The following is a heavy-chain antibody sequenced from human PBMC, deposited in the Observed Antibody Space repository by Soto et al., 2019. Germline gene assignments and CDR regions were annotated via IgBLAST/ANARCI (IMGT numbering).Heavy chain of an antibody. J-gene: IGHJ4*02. CDR1: GGSISSGGYY. CDR3: ARGGIAAAAPPNY. Sequence: QVQLQESGPGLVKPSQTLSLTCTVSGGSISSGGYYWSWIRQHPGKGLEWIGYIYYSRSTNYNPLSKSSVTISVDTSKNQFSLKLSSVTAADTAVYYCARGGIAAAAPPNYWGQGTLVTVSS. V-gene: IGHV4-31*03. D-gene: IGHD6-13*01. CDR2: IYYSRST.